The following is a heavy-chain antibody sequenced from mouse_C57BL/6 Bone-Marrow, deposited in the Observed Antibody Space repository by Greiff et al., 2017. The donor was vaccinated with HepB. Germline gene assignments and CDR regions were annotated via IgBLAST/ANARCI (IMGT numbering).Heavy chain of an antibody. J-gene: IGHJ3*01. CDR2: IYPGGGYT. D-gene: IGHD1-1*01. V-gene: IGHV1-63*01. CDR1: GYTFTNYW. CDR3: ASHGSGPFAY. Sequence: QVHVKQSGAELVRPGTSVKMSCKASGYTFTNYWIGWAKQRPGHGLEWIGDIYPGGGYTNYNEKFKGKATLTADKSSSTAYMQFSSLTSEDSAIYYCASHGSGPFAYWGQGTLVTVSA.